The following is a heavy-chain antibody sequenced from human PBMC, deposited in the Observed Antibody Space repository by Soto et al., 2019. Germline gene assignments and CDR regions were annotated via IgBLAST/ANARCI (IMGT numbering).Heavy chain of an antibody. J-gene: IGHJ6*02. CDR1: GFTFSSYS. V-gene: IGHV3-21*01. Sequence: GCSLRLSCAASGFTFSSYSMNWVRQAPGKGLEWVSSISSSSSYIYYADSVKGRFTISRDNAKNSLYLQMNSLRAEDTAVYYCARDKGYSYGSSLGYYYGMDVWGQGTTVTVSS. CDR3: ARDKGYSYGSSLGYYYGMDV. D-gene: IGHD5-18*01. CDR2: ISSSSSYI.